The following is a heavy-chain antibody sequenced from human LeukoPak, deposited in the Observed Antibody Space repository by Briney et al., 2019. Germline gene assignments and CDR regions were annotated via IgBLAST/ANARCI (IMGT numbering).Heavy chain of an antibody. D-gene: IGHD3-3*01. Sequence: GGSLRLSCAASGFTFSIYAMSWVRQAPGKGLQWVSSITSRGESTWYVDSVKGRFTITRDNAQNSLYLQMNSLRDEDTGVYYCARDKEAAVDFWSGYYPLWGQGTLVTVSS. CDR3: ARDKEAAVDFWSGYYPL. CDR1: GFTFSIYA. V-gene: IGHV3-23*01. CDR2: ITSRGEST. J-gene: IGHJ4*02.